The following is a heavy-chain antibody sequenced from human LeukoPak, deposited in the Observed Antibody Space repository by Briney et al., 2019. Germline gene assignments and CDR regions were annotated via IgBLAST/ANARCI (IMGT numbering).Heavy chain of an antibody. CDR3: MSPMTTVPSRDY. D-gene: IGHD4-17*01. J-gene: IGHJ4*02. Sequence: GGSLRLSCAASGFTFSGSAMHWVRQASGKGLEWVGHIKSKANSYATAYAASVKGRFTISRDDSKNTAYLQMNSLKTEDTAVYYCMSPMTTVPSRDYWGQGTLVTASS. V-gene: IGHV3-73*01. CDR1: GFTFSGSA. CDR2: IKSKANSYAT.